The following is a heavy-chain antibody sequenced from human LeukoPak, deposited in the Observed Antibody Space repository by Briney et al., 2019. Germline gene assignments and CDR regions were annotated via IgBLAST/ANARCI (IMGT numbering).Heavy chain of an antibody. Sequence: PSETLSLTCTVSGGSISSSSYYWGWIRQPPGKGLEWIGSIYYSGSTYYNPSLKSRVTISVDTSKNQFSLKLSSVTAADTAVYYCARGGYSSSSYYFDYWGQGTLVTVSS. D-gene: IGHD6-13*01. CDR2: IYYSGST. CDR1: GGSISSSSYY. J-gene: IGHJ4*02. V-gene: IGHV4-39*07. CDR3: ARGGYSSSSYYFDY.